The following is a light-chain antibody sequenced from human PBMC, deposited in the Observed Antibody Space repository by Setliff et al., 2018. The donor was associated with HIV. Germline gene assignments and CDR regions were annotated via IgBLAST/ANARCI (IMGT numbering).Light chain of an antibody. CDR2: DVT. J-gene: IGLJ1*01. CDR1: GNDVGGYDY. CDR3: CAYAGTRNYV. Sequence: QSVLAQPRSVSGSPGQSVTISCTGTGNDVGGYDYVSWHQHHPGKAPKLMIYDVTKRPSGVPDRFSGSKSGNTASLTISGLQAEDEADYYCCAYAGTRNYVFGTGTKVTVL. V-gene: IGLV2-11*01.